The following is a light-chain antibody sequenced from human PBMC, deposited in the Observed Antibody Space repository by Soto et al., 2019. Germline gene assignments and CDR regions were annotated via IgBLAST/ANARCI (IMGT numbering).Light chain of an antibody. CDR3: PQYYSTPLT. V-gene: IGKV4-1*01. J-gene: IGKJ4*01. Sequence: ILITQSPESLPVSLGERAAINCNSIQSVLYTSNNRNYLAFYRQKPGQPPQLLVDWASTRLSRVPERFSGTGSWTHFTFTISSLQPEDVAIYLCPQYYSTPLTSGSRTRVAIK. CDR1: QSVLYTSNNRNY. CDR2: WAS.